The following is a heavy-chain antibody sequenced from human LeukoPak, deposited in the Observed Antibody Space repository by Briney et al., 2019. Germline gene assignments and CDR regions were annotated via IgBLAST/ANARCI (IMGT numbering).Heavy chain of an antibody. V-gene: IGHV4-38-2*01. CDR3: ARQGGSNSPYYYYYMDV. J-gene: IGHJ6*03. CDR1: GYSISSGYY. CDR2: IYHSGTT. D-gene: IGHD6-13*01. Sequence: PSETLSLTCAVSGYSISSGYYWGWFRQPPGEGPEWIGCIYHSGTTYYNPSLKSRVTISVDTSKNQFSLMISSVTAADTAVYYCARQGGSNSPYYYYYMDVWGKGTTVTVSS.